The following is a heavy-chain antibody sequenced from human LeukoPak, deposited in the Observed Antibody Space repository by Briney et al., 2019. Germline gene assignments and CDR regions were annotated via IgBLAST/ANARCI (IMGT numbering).Heavy chain of an antibody. Sequence: PSETLSLTCTVSGGSISSYYWSWIRQPPGKGLEWIGYIYYSGSTNYNPSLKSRVTISVDTSKNQFSLKLSSVTAADTAVYYCARALEMATIKGGDYYYYYYMDVWGKGTTVTVSS. CDR2: IYYSGST. CDR3: ARALEMATIKGGDYYYYYYMDV. D-gene: IGHD5-24*01. CDR1: GGSISSYY. V-gene: IGHV4-59*01. J-gene: IGHJ6*03.